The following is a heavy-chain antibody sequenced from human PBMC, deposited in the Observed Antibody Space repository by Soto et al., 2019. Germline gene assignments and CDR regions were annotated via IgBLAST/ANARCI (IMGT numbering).Heavy chain of an antibody. J-gene: IGHJ1*01. CDR1: GYTFTSYC. D-gene: IGHD3-22*01. V-gene: IGHV1-18*04. Sequence: ASGKVSCKASGYTFTSYCISWVRQAPGQGLEWTGWISAYNGNTNYAQKLQGRVTMTTDTSTSTAYMELRSLRSDDTAVYYCARANYHYYDSSGYESGFFQHWGQGTLVTVSS. CDR3: ARANYHYYDSSGYESGFFQH. CDR2: ISAYNGNT.